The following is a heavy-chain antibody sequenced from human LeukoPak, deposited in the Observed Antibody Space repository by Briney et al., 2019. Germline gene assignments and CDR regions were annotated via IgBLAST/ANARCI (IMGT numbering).Heavy chain of an antibody. CDR1: GGSISSSSYY. CDR2: IYYSGST. CDR3: ARNMVRGYEDAFDI. D-gene: IGHD3-10*01. V-gene: IGHV4-39*07. Sequence: SETLSLTCTVSGGSISSSSYYWGWIRQPPGKGLEWIGSIYYSGSTYYNPSLKSRVTISVDKSKNQFSLKLSAVPAADTAVYYCARNMVRGYEDAFDIWGQGTMVTVSS. J-gene: IGHJ3*02.